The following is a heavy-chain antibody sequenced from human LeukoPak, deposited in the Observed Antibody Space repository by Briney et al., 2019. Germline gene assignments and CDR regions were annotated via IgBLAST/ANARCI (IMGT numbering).Heavy chain of an antibody. CDR1: GYTFTSYG. J-gene: IGHJ3*02. CDR3: ASREYCSSTSCAGQMGFDI. V-gene: IGHV1-18*01. Sequence: GASEKVSCKASGYTFTSYGISWVRQAPGQGLEWMGWISAYNGNTNYAQKLQGRVTMTTDTSTSTAYMELRSLRSDDTAVYYCASREYCSSTSCAGQMGFDIWGQGTMVTVSS. CDR2: ISAYNGNT. D-gene: IGHD2-2*01.